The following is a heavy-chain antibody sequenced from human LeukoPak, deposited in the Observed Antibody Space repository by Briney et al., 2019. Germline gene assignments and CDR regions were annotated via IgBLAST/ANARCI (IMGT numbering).Heavy chain of an antibody. Sequence: ASVKVSCKASGYTFTDYWMHWVRQAPGQGLEWMGWINPKSAVTTYAQKFQGRVTMTRDTSITTGYLEVTRLRSDDTAVYFCVSGGYKLDYWGQGTQVTVFS. V-gene: IGHV1-2*02. D-gene: IGHD5-24*01. CDR2: INPKSAVT. J-gene: IGHJ4*02. CDR3: VSGGYKLDY. CDR1: GYTFTDYW.